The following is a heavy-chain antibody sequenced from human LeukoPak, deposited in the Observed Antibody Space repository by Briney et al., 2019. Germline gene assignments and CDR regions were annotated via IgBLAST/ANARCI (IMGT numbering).Heavy chain of an antibody. V-gene: IGHV4-39*07. J-gene: IGHJ4*02. CDR3: AGEGGIRYD. CDR1: GGSISSSSYY. D-gene: IGHD3-9*01. CDR2: INHSGST. Sequence: SETLSLTCTVSGGSISSSSYYWGWIRQPPGKGLEWIGEINHSGSTNYNPSLKSRVTISVDTSKNQFSLKLSSVTAADTAVFFFAGEGGIRYDWGQGTLVTVSS.